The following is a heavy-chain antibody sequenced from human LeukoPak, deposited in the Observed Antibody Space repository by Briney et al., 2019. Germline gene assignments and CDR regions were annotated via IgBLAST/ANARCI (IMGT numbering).Heavy chain of an antibody. CDR2: IYYSGGT. D-gene: IGHD2-8*01. J-gene: IGHJ6*02. CDR3: ARIMDTAWGMDV. CDR1: GGSISSYY. V-gene: IGHV4-59*01. Sequence: SETLSLTCTVSGGSISSYYWSWIRQTPGQVPEWIGYIYYSGGTNYNPSLKSRVTISVDTSKKRLSLKLTSVTAADTAVYYCARIMDTAWGMDVWGQGTTVTVSS.